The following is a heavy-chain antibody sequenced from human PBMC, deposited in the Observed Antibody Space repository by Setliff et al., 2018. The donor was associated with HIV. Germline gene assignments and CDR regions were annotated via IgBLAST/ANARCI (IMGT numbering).Heavy chain of an antibody. J-gene: IGHJ4*02. Sequence: PSETLSLTCTVSGDSINSGNYYWSWIRQHLGKGLEWIGYIYYSGSTYYSPSLKSRVTISEDTSKNQFSLKMRSVTAADTAVYYCATSPAGEILGSRPFYFDYWGQGTLVTVSS. CDR3: ATSPAGEILGSRPFYFDY. V-gene: IGHV4-31*03. CDR2: IYYSGST. D-gene: IGHD3-10*01. CDR1: GDSINSGNYY.